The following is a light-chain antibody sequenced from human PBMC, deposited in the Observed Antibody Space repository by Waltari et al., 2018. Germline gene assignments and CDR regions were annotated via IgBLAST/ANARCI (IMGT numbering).Light chain of an antibody. Sequence: QSVLTQPPSVSGAPGQRVTISCTGSTSNIRADYDVRWYQNLPGTAPRLLIYGDINRPSGVPDRFSGSKSGNSAALTITGLHAEDEANYFCLSYDSSLSAFVFGGGTKLTV. V-gene: IGLV1-40*01. CDR2: GDI. CDR1: TSNIRADYD. CDR3: LSYDSSLSAFV. J-gene: IGLJ3*02.